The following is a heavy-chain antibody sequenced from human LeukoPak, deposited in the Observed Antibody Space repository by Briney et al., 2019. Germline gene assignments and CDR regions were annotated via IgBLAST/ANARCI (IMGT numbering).Heavy chain of an antibody. CDR1: GFSLSSYS. D-gene: IGHD6-25*01. CDR3: AREHSSSGWGYFDY. J-gene: IGHJ4*02. V-gene: IGHV3-48*01. CDR2: VSSSSVTI. Sequence: PGGSLRLSCAASGFSLSSYSMNWVRQAPGKGLEWISYVSSSSVTIYYADSVKGRFTISRDNAKNSLYLQMNSLRVEDTAVYYCAREHSSSGWGYFDYWGQGTLVTVSS.